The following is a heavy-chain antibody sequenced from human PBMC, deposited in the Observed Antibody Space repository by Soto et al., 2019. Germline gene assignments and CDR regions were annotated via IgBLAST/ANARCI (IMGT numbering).Heavy chain of an antibody. J-gene: IGHJ6*02. Sequence: GESLKISCKGSGYSFTSYWIGWVRQMPGKGLEWMGIIYPGDSDTRYSPSFQGQVTMSADKSISTAYLQWSSLKASDTAMYYCARSRDIVVVPAAKNYYGMDVWGQGTTVTVSS. CDR3: ARSRDIVVVPAAKNYYGMDV. V-gene: IGHV5-51*01. CDR2: IYPGDSDT. CDR1: GYSFTSYW. D-gene: IGHD2-2*01.